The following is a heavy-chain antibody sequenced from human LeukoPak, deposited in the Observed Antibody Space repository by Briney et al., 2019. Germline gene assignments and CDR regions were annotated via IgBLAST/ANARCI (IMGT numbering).Heavy chain of an antibody. CDR1: GGSFSGYY. J-gene: IGHJ3*02. CDR3: AKSNGYGLVDI. D-gene: IGHD3-10*01. V-gene: IGHV4-34*01. CDR2: INHSGST. Sequence: PSETLSLTCAVYGGSFSGYYWSWIRQPPGKGLEWIGEINHSGSTNYNPSLKSRVTISVDTSKNQFSLKLASVTAADTAVYYCAKSNGYGLVDIWGQGTMVTVSS.